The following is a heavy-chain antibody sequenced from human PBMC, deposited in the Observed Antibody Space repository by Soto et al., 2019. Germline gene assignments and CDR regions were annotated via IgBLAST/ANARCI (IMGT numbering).Heavy chain of an antibody. V-gene: IGHV3-48*01. Sequence: PGGSLRLSCAASGFTFSSYSMNWVRQAPGKGLEWVSYISSSSSTIYYADSVKGRFTISRDNAKNSLYLQMNSLRAEDTAVYYCARSEDTAMAYYYYYYMDVWGKGTTVTVSS. CDR2: ISSSSSTI. CDR1: GFTFSSYS. D-gene: IGHD5-18*01. J-gene: IGHJ6*03. CDR3: ARSEDTAMAYYYYYYMDV.